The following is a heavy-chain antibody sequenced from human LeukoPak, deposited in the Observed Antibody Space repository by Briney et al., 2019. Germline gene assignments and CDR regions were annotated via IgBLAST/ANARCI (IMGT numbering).Heavy chain of an antibody. J-gene: IGHJ4*02. CDR3: TTVLSSNRYNLCDY. V-gene: IGHV3-21*01. CDR2: ISSTGTYI. D-gene: IGHD6-13*01. Sequence: PGESLRLSCATSGFTFSSSTFGSYTMNWVRQAPGKGLEWVSSISSTGTYIYYTDSVKGRFTISRDIANSLLYLQMNSLGAEDTAVYYCTTVLSSNRYNLCDYWGQGTLVTVSS. CDR1: GFTFSSSTFGSYT.